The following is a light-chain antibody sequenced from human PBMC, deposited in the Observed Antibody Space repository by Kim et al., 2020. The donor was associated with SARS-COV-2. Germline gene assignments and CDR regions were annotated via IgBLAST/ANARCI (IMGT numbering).Light chain of an antibody. J-gene: IGKJ1*01. CDR2: WAS. V-gene: IGKV4-1*01. CDR3: QQYYTTPWT. CDR1: QSVLYSSNNNNY. Sequence: DIVMTQSPDSLAVSLGERATINCRSSQSVLYSSNNNNYLAWYQQKPGQPPKLLIYWASTRESGVPNRFSGSGSGTDYTLTISTLQAEDVAGYYCQQYYTTPWTFGQGTKVDLK.